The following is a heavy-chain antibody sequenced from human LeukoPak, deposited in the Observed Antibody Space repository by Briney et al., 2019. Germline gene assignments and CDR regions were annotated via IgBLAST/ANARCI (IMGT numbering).Heavy chain of an antibody. CDR2: ISGSGGST. Sequence: PGGSLRLSCAASGFIFSDYYMSWIRQAPGKGLEWISAISGSGGSTYYADSVKGRFTISRDNSKNTLYLQMNSLRAEDTAVYYCAKGDGRSSSSFDYWGQGTLVTVSS. CDR1: GFIFSDYY. D-gene: IGHD6-13*01. CDR3: AKGDGRSSSSFDY. J-gene: IGHJ4*02. V-gene: IGHV3-23*01.